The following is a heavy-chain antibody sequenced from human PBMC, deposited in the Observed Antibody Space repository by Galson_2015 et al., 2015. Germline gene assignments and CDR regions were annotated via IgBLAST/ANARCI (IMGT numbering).Heavy chain of an antibody. CDR3: ARLINRGIVVPAALDP. Sequence: ETLSLTCAVSGGSISSRNWWSWVRQPPGKGLEWIGEIYHSGSTNYNPSLKSRVTISVDKSKNQFSLKLSSVTAADTAVYYCARLINRGIVVPAALDPWGQGTLVTVSS. J-gene: IGHJ5*02. D-gene: IGHD2-2*01. V-gene: IGHV4-4*02. CDR1: GGSISSRNW. CDR2: IYHSGST.